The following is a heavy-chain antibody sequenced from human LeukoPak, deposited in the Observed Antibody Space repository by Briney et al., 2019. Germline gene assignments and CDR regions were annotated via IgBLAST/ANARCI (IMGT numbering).Heavy chain of an antibody. CDR1: GGSFSGYY. V-gene: IGHV4-34*01. CDR2: INHSGT. CDR3: ARVPGYSYGRLGDFDL. D-gene: IGHD5-18*01. Sequence: SETLSLTCGVYGGSFSGYYWSWIRQPPGKGLEWIGEINHSGTNYNPSLKSRVTISVDTSKNQFSLKLSSVTAADTAVYYCARVPGYSYGRLGDFDLWGRGTLVTVPS. J-gene: IGHJ2*01.